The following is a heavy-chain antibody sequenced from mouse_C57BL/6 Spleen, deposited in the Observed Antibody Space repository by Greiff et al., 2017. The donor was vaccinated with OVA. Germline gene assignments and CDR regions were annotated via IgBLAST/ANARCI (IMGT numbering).Heavy chain of an antibody. J-gene: IGHJ1*03. Sequence: QVQLQQPGAELVKPGASVKMSCKASGYTFTSYWITWVKQRPGQGLEWIGDIYPGSGSTNYNEKFKSKATLTVDTASSPSYMQLSSLTSEDSAVYDCARCTTVVAWYFDVWGTGTTVTVSS. D-gene: IGHD1-1*01. CDR3: ARCTTVVAWYFDV. V-gene: IGHV1-55*01. CDR2: IYPGSGST. CDR1: GYTFTSYW.